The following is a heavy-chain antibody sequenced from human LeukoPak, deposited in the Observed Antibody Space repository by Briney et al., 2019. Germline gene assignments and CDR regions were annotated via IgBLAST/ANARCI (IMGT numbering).Heavy chain of an antibody. CDR2: IRYDGRNK. CDR1: GFTFSSYG. CDR3: AKESPGAMVRGVIPGY. Sequence: GGSLRLSCAASGFTFSSYGIHWVRQAPGKGLDWVAFIRYDGRNKYYADSVKGRFTISRDNSKNTLYLQMNSLRAEDTAVYYCAKESPGAMVRGVIPGYWGQGTLVTVSS. J-gene: IGHJ4*02. V-gene: IGHV3-30*02. D-gene: IGHD3-10*01.